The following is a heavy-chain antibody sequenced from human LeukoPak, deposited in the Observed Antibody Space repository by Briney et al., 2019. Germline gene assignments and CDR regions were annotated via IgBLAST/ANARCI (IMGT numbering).Heavy chain of an antibody. CDR1: GGSISSGPYF. Sequence: SETLSLTCSVSGGSISSGPYFWSWIRQSPGQGLEWIGYIWPSGSTNYNPSLSGRVAISLDKSRNHFTLMVTAVTAADTAVYYCAREMSIAAHFDYWGQGTLVTVSS. CDR3: AREMSIAAHFDY. J-gene: IGHJ4*02. D-gene: IGHD6-6*01. CDR2: IWPSGST. V-gene: IGHV4-30-2*06.